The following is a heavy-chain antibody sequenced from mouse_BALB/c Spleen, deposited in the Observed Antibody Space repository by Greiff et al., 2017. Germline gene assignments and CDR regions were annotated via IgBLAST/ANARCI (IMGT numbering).Heavy chain of an antibody. J-gene: IGHJ2*01. Sequence: VQLQQSGTVLARPGASVKMSCKASGYTFTSYWMHWVKQRPGQGLEWIGAIYPGNSDTSYNQKFKGKAKLTAVTSTSTAYMELSSLTNEDSAVYYCTRWNYGSSYVDYWGQGTTLTVSS. CDR3: TRWNYGSSYVDY. CDR2: IYPGNSDT. CDR1: GYTFTSYW. D-gene: IGHD1-1*01. V-gene: IGHV1-5*01.